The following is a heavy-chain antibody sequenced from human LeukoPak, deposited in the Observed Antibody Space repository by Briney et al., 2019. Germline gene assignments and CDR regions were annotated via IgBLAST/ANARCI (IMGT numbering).Heavy chain of an antibody. D-gene: IGHD2-21*02. CDR2: ISYDGSNK. CDR1: GFTFSSYA. V-gene: IGHV3-30-3*01. Sequence: GRSLRLSCAASGFTFSSYAMHWVRQAPGKGLEWVAVISYDGSNKYYADSVKGRFTISRDNSKNTLYLQMNSLRAEGTAVYYCAREVRYCGGDCYSFFDYWGQGTLVTVSS. J-gene: IGHJ4*02. CDR3: AREVRYCGGDCYSFFDY.